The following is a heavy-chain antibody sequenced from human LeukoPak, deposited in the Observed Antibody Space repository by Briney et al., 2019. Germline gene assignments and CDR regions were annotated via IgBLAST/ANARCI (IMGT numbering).Heavy chain of an antibody. CDR2: VRDDGREK. V-gene: IGHV3-7*01. CDR3: ARGGSDSSRYWEY. D-gene: IGHD6-25*01. Sequence: AGGSLRLSCAASGFTFSSYWMTWVRQTPGRGLEWVASVRDDGREKSYADSLKGRFIISRDNAENSLFLQMTSLRVEDTAVYYCARGGSDSSRYWEYWGQGTLVTVSS. CDR1: GFTFSSYW. J-gene: IGHJ4*02.